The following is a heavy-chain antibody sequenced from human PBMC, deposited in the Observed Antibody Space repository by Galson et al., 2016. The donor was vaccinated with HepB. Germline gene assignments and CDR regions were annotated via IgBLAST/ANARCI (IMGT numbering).Heavy chain of an antibody. V-gene: IGHV3-30*03. CDR1: GFTFSNYG. CDR2: ISYDGSNK. CDR3: ARDRDFGGRRDWFDP. J-gene: IGHJ5*02. D-gene: IGHD3-3*01. Sequence: SLRLSCAASGFTFSNYGMHWVRQAPGKGLEWVAVISYDGSNKNYADSVKGRFTISRDNAKNSLSLQMKSLRAEDTAVYYCARDRDFGGRRDWFDPWGQGTRVTVSS.